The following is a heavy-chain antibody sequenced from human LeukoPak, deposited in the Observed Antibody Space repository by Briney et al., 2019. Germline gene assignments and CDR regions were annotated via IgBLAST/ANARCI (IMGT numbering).Heavy chain of an antibody. V-gene: IGHV3-48*03. J-gene: IGHJ4*02. CDR3: ASRYSSGWYSFDY. Sequence: GGSLRLSCAASGFTFSSYEMNWVRQAPGKGLEWVSYISSSGSTIYYADSVKGRFTISRDNAKNSLYLQMNSLRAEDTAVYYCASRYSSGWYSFDYWGQGTLVTVSS. CDR2: ISSSGSTI. CDR1: GFTFSSYE. D-gene: IGHD6-19*01.